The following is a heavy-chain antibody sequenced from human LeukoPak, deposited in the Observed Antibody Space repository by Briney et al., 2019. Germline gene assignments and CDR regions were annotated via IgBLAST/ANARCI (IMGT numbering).Heavy chain of an antibody. CDR1: GGSISSHY. J-gene: IGHJ3*02. D-gene: IGHD2-2*01. CDR3: ASSSTSAGAFDI. V-gene: IGHV4-59*11. Sequence: PSETLSLTCTVSGGSISSHYWSWIRQPPGKGLEWIGYIYYSESTNYNPSLKSRVTISVDTSKNQFSLKLSSVTAADTAVYYCASSSTSAGAFDIWGQGTMVTVSS. CDR2: IYYSEST.